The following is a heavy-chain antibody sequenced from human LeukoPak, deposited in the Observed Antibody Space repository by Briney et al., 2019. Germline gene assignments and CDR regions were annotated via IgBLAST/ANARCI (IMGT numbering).Heavy chain of an antibody. D-gene: IGHD6-19*01. V-gene: IGHV3-7*01. J-gene: IGHJ4*02. CDR1: GFNVSNNY. CDR2: IKQDGSEK. Sequence: PGGSLRLSCAAPGFNVSNNYISWVRQAPGKGLEWVANIKQDGSEKYYVDSVKGRFTISRDNAKNSLYVQMNSLRADDTAVYYCARTRGSSDWYRGLNFDCWGQGTLVTVSS. CDR3: ARTRGSSDWYRGLNFDC.